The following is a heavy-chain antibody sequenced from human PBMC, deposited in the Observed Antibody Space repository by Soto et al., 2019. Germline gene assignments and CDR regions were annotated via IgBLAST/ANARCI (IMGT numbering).Heavy chain of an antibody. J-gene: IGHJ3*02. D-gene: IGHD2-15*01. CDR2: ISAYNGNT. CDR1: GYTFTSYG. V-gene: IGHV1-18*01. CDR3: ARSIIGYCSGGSCYAYFDI. Sequence: QVQLVQSGAEVKKPGASVKVSCKASGYTFTSYGISWVRQAPGQGLEWMGWISAYNGNTNYAQKLQGRVTMTTDTPTSTADMELRSLRSDDTAVYYCARSIIGYCSGGSCYAYFDIWGQGTMVTVSS.